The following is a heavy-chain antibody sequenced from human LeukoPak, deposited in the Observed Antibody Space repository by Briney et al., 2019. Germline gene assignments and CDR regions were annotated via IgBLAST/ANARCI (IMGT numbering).Heavy chain of an antibody. J-gene: IGHJ4*02. CDR1: GGSISCSY. CDR2: IYYTGNT. D-gene: IGHD2/OR15-2a*01. CDR3: TRHPFSTPFDF. Sequence: SETLSLTCTLSGGSISCSYWSWIRQPPGKGLEWIGYIYYTGNTDYNPSLRGRVPISLDTSMSHFTLYLSSVTAADTAGYSCTRHPFSTPFDFWGRGTLVTVFS. V-gene: IGHV4-59*08.